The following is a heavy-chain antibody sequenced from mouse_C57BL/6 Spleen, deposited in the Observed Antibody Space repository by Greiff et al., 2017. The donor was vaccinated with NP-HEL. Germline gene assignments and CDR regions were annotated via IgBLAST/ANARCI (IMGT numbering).Heavy chain of an antibody. J-gene: IGHJ3*01. CDR2: INPSSGYT. CDR3: ASYYYGSSLFAY. V-gene: IGHV1-7*01. D-gene: IGHD1-1*01. CDR1: GYTFTSYW. Sequence: QVQLQQPGAELAKPGASVKLSSKASGYTFTSYWLHWVKQRPGQGLEWIGYINPSSGYTKYNQKFKDKATLTADKSSSTAYMQLSSLTYEDSAVYYCASYYYGSSLFAYWGQGTLVTVSA.